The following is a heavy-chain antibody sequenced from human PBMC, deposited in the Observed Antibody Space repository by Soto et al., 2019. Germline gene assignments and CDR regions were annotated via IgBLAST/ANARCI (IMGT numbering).Heavy chain of an antibody. V-gene: IGHV3-30*03. Sequence: PGGSLRLSCAASGFTFSSYGMHWVRRAPGKGLEWVAVISYDGSNKYYADSVKGRFTISRDNSKNTLYLQMNSLRAEDTAVYYCARDLSWYYDSSGFPFDYWGQGTLVTVSS. D-gene: IGHD3-22*01. CDR2: ISYDGSNK. J-gene: IGHJ4*02. CDR1: GFTFSSYG. CDR3: ARDLSWYYDSSGFPFDY.